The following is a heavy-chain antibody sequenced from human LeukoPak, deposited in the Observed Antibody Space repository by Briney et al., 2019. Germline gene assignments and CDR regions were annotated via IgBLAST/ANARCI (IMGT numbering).Heavy chain of an antibody. CDR2: ISAYNGNT. Sequence: ASVKVSCKASGYTFTSYGISWVRQAPGQGLEWMGWISAYNGNTNYAQKLQGRATMTTDTSTSTAYMELRSLRSDDTAVYYCARSGGVVTATFYFDYWGQGTLVTVSS. J-gene: IGHJ4*02. V-gene: IGHV1-18*01. D-gene: IGHD2-21*02. CDR1: GYTFTSYG. CDR3: ARSGGVVTATFYFDY.